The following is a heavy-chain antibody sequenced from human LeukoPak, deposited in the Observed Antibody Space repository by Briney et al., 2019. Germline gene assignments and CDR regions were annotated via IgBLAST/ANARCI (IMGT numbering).Heavy chain of an antibody. V-gene: IGHV3-74*01. CDR2: INSDGSST. CDR3: ARDCYDSSGYYYGS. Sequence: GGSLRLSCAASGFTFSSYWMHWVRQVPGKGLVWVSRINSDGSSTSYADSVKGRFTISRDNAKNTLYLQMNSLRAEDTAVYYCARDCYDSSGYYYGSWGQGTLVTASS. CDR1: GFTFSSYW. J-gene: IGHJ5*02. D-gene: IGHD3-22*01.